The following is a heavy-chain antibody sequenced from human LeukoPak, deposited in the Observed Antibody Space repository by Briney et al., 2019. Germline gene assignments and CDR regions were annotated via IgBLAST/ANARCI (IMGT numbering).Heavy chain of an antibody. D-gene: IGHD4-17*01. CDR1: GYTFTSYD. J-gene: IGHJ4*02. Sequence: GASVKVSCKASGYTFTSYDINWVRQATGQGLEWMGWMNPNSGNTGYAQKFQGRVTMTRNTSISTAYMELGSLRSEDTAVYYCARVQFDYGDYDFDYWGQGTLVTVSS. CDR2: MNPNSGNT. CDR3: ARVQFDYGDYDFDY. V-gene: IGHV1-8*01.